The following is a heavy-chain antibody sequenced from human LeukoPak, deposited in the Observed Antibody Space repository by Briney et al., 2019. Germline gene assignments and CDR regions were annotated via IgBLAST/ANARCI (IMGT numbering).Heavy chain of an antibody. CDR2: ISGSGGST. CDR1: GFTFSSYA. CDR3: AKDWWAGADYYYYYMDV. D-gene: IGHD2-15*01. Sequence: GSLXLSCAASGFTFSSYAMSWVRQAPGKGLEWVSAISGSGGSTYYADSVKGRFTISRDNSKNTLYLQMNSLRAEDTAVYYCAKDWWAGADYYYYYMDVWGKGTTVTVSS. J-gene: IGHJ6*03. V-gene: IGHV3-23*01.